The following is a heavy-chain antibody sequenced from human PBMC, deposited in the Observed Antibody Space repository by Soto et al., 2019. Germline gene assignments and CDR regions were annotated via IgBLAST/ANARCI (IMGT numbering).Heavy chain of an antibody. Sequence: GSGPTLVNPTQTLTLTCTFSGFSLSTSGVGVGWIRQPPGKALEWLALIYWDDDERYSPSLRSRLTITKDTSKNQVVLTMTNMDPVDTATYYCAHLNTGHRRGYYLDYWGQGTLVTVSS. CDR3: AHLNTGHRRGYYLDY. CDR1: GFSLSTSGVG. CDR2: IYWDDDE. V-gene: IGHV2-5*02. D-gene: IGHD3-3*01. J-gene: IGHJ4*02.